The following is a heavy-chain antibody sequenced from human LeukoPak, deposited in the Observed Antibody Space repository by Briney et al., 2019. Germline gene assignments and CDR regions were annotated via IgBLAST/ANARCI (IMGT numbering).Heavy chain of an antibody. CDR2: ISSSGGST. V-gene: IGHV3-11*01. CDR3: ATGKRRYSN. D-gene: IGHD3-9*01. J-gene: IGHJ4*02. CDR1: GFSFSGSY. Sequence: GAALRLCCAASGFSFSGSYMSCIRQAPGKGLEWLSYISSSGGSTYYAVSVKGRFTISRDNANNSLYLQMNSLRADDTAIYYCATGKRRYSNWGQGTLVTVSS.